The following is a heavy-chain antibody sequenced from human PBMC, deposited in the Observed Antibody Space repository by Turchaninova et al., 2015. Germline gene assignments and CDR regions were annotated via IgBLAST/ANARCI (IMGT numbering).Heavy chain of an antibody. Sequence: QVQLVESGGGVVQPGRSLRLSCAASRFTFSSYDMHWVRQAHGMGLEWVAVISYDGSNEYYADSVKGRFTISRDNSKNTMYLQMNSLRAEDTAVYDCAKNAPSYSSGWYGFDFWGQGTLVTVSS. CDR1: RFTFSSYD. V-gene: IGHV3-30*18. CDR2: ISYDGSNE. CDR3: AKNAPSYSSGWYGFDF. D-gene: IGHD6-19*01. J-gene: IGHJ4*02.